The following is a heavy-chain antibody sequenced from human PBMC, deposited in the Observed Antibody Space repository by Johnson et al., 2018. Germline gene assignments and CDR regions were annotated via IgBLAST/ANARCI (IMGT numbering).Heavy chain of an antibody. J-gene: IGHJ6*02. Sequence: QVQLVESGGGVVQPGRSLGLSCAASGFTFSSHGIHWVRQAPGKGLEWVAVVSYDGNNKHYGDAVKGRFTISRDNAKNTVYLQMNSLVTEDTATYYCGKDPHRLVLMTYARMDAWGLGTAVIVSS. V-gene: IGHV3-30*18. D-gene: IGHD2-8*01. CDR2: VSYDGNNK. CDR1: GFTFSSHG. CDR3: GKDPHRLVLMTYARMDA.